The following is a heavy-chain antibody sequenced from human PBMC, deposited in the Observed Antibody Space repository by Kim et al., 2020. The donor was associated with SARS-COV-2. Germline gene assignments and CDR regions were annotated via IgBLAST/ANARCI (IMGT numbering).Heavy chain of an antibody. D-gene: IGHD3-10*01. CDR2: IYSGDSDA. Sequence: GESLKISCKASGYTFSEYWIAWVRQKPGKGLEWMGIIYSGDSDARYSPSFQGRVTISVDTSIATAYLQWNTLKASDTATYYFARVDSYGTGRYYPLVDRWGQGTLVTVSS. CDR3: ARVDSYGTGRYYPLVDR. J-gene: IGHJ5*02. V-gene: IGHV5-51*01. CDR1: GYTFSEYW.